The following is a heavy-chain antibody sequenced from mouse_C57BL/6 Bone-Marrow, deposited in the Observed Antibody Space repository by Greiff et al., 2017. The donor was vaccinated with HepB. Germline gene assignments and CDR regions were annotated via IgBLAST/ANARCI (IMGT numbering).Heavy chain of an antibody. J-gene: IGHJ3*01. D-gene: IGHD1-1*01. Sequence: QVQLQQPGAELVMPGASVKLSCKASGYTFTSYWMHWVKQRPGQGLEWIGEIDPSDSYTNYNQKFKGKSTLTVDKSSSTAYMQLSSLTSEDSAVYYCARGEITTDLFAYWGQGTLVTVSA. V-gene: IGHV1-69*01. CDR1: GYTFTSYW. CDR3: ARGEITTDLFAY. CDR2: IDPSDSYT.